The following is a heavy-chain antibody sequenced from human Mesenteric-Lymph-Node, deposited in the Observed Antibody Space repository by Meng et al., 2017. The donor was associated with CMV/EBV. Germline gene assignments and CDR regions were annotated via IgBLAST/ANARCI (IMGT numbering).Heavy chain of an antibody. CDR1: GLSLSSDY. CDR3: ARALGGNYYGKFDY. V-gene: IGHV3-53*01. D-gene: IGHD1-26*01. J-gene: IGHJ4*02. Sequence: GESLKISCAASGLSLSSDYITWVRQAPGKGLEWVSIIYTGGSTYYADSVRGRFTISRDNSENTLYLQMNSLRAEDTAVYYCARALGGNYYGKFDYWGQGTLVTVSS. CDR2: IYTGGST.